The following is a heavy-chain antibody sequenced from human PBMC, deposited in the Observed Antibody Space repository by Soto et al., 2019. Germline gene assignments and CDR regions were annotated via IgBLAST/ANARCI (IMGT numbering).Heavy chain of an antibody. D-gene: IGHD1-1*01. Sequence: QVQLMESGGGVVQPGGSLRLSFVTSGFTFSSHSMHWFRQAPGKGLEWVAVTSANDGTKFYTDSVKGRFTVSRDNSKNTLYLQMNSLRVEDTAVYYCAREVVTTEWYFDNWGQGILFIVSS. CDR2: TSANDGTK. CDR3: AREVVTTEWYFDN. V-gene: IGHV3-30-3*01. CDR1: GFTFSSHS. J-gene: IGHJ4*02.